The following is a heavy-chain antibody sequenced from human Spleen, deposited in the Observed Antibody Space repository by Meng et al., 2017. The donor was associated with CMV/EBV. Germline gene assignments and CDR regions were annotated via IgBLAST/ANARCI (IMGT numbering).Heavy chain of an antibody. CDR2: ISGSGGST. D-gene: IGHD3-22*01. V-gene: IGHV3-23*01. CDR1: GFTFSSYA. Sequence: GESLKISCAASGFTFSSYAMSWVRQAPGKGLEWVSAISGSGGSTYYADSAKGRFTISRDNSKNTLYLQMNSLRAEDTAVYYCARGGAAYYDSTGYYYFDYWGQGTLVTVSS. J-gene: IGHJ4*02. CDR3: ARGGAAYYDSTGYYYFDY.